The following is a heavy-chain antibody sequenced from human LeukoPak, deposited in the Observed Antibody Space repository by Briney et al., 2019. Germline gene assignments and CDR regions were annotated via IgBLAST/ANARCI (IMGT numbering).Heavy chain of an antibody. D-gene: IGHD5-12*01. CDR3: ARDMVATGTFDY. V-gene: IGHV4-59*01. J-gene: IGHJ4*02. Sequence: PSETLSLTCTVSGGSISSYYWSWIRQPPGKGLEWIGYIYYSGSTNYNPSLKSRVTISVDTPKNQFSLKLSPVTAADTAVYYCARDMVATGTFDYWGQGTLVTVSS. CDR1: GGSISSYY. CDR2: IYYSGST.